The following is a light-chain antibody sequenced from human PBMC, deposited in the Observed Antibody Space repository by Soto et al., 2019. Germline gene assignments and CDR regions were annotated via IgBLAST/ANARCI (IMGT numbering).Light chain of an antibody. V-gene: IGKV3D-15*01. CDR2: GAS. Sequence: EIVMTQSPATLSVSPGERAPLSCRASQSVRSNLAWYQQKPGQAPRLLIYGASTRATGIPATFSGSGSGTQFTLTISSLQSEDFAVYYCQQYNNWPAITFGQGTRLE. J-gene: IGKJ5*01. CDR3: QQYNNWPAIT. CDR1: QSVRSN.